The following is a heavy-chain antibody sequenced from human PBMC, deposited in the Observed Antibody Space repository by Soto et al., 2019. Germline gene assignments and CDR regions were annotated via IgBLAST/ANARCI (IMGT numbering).Heavy chain of an antibody. CDR1: GYTFTSYY. J-gene: IGHJ4*02. CDR3: ATRSPAFDY. V-gene: IGHV1-46*01. Sequence: ASVKVSCKASGYTFTSYYMHWVRQAPGQGLEWMGIINPSGGSTSYAQKFQGRVTMTRDTSTSTVYMELSSLTSDDTAVYYCATRSPAFDYWGQGTLVTVSS. CDR2: INPSGGST.